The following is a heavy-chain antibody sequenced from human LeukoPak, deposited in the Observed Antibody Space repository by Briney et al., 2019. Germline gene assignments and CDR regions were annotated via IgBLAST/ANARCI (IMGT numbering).Heavy chain of an antibody. CDR1: GGSISSYY. CDR2: IYYSGST. V-gene: IGHV4-59*08. D-gene: IGHD1-26*01. J-gene: IGHJ4*02. CDR3: ATSSGGSGSHGGY. Sequence: SETLSLTCTVSGGSISSYYWSWIRQPPGKGLEWIGYIYYSGSTNYNPSLKSRVTISVDTSKNQFSLKLSSVTAADTAVYYCATSSGGSGSHGGYWGQGTLVTVSS.